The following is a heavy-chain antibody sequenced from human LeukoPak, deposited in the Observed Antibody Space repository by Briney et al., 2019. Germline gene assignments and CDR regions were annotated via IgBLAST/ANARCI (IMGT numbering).Heavy chain of an antibody. CDR2: IYPGDSDT. D-gene: IGHD2-15*01. Sequence: GESLKISCKGSGYSFTSYWIGWVRQMPGKGLEWMGIIYPGDSDTRYSPSFQGQVTISADKSISTAYLQWSSLKASDTAMYYCARLPCSGGSCYSSFDYWGQGTLVTVSS. CDR3: ARLPCSGGSCYSSFDY. V-gene: IGHV5-51*01. J-gene: IGHJ4*02. CDR1: GYSFTSYW.